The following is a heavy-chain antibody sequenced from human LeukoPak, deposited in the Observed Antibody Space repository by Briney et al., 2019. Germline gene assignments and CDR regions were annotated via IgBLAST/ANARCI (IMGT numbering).Heavy chain of an antibody. CDR1: GGSFSGYY. V-gene: IGHV4-34*01. D-gene: IGHD3-16*02. Sequence: SETLSLTCAVYGGSFSGYYWSWIRQPPGQGLEWIGEINHSGSTNYNPSLKSRVTISVDTSKNQSSLKLSSVTAADTAVYYCARDRRMITFGGVIVTYGMDVWGQGTTVTVSS. CDR2: INHSGST. J-gene: IGHJ6*02. CDR3: ARDRRMITFGGVIVTYGMDV.